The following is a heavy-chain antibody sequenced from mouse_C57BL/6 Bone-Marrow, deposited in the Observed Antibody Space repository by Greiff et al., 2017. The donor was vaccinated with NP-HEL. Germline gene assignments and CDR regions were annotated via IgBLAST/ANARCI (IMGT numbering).Heavy chain of an antibody. J-gene: IGHJ3*01. V-gene: IGHV5-17*01. CDR1: GFTFSDYG. CDR2: ISSGSSTI. CDR3: ARPLYDSWFAC. Sequence: EVKLMESGGGLVKPGGSLKLSCAASGFTFSDYGMHWVRQAPEKGLEWVAYISSGSSTIYYADTVKGRFTISRDNAKNTLFLQMTSLRSEDTAMYYCARPLYDSWFACWGQGTLVTVSA. D-gene: IGHD2-3*01.